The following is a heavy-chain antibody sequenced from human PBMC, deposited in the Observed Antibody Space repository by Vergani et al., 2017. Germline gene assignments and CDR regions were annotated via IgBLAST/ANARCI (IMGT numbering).Heavy chain of an antibody. CDR3: ARDRLTYCSSTSCKILDY. J-gene: IGHJ4*02. Sequence: QVQLVQSGAEVKKPGASVKVSCKASGYTFTSYDINWVRQATGQGLEWMGWMNPNSGNTGYAQKFQGRVTMTRNTSISTAYMELRSLRSDDTAVYYCARDRLTYCSSTSCKILDYWGQGTLVTVSS. V-gene: IGHV1-8*01. CDR1: GYTFTSYD. D-gene: IGHD2-2*01. CDR2: MNPNSGNT.